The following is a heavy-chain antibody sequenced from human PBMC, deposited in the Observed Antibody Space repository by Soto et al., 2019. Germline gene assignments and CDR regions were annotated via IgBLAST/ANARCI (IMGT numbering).Heavy chain of an antibody. V-gene: IGHV4-38-2*01. CDR1: GYSISSGYH. Sequence: SETLSLTCAVSGYSISSGYHWGWIRQPPGKGLEWLGSVHHSGSTNYNPSLKSRVTISVDTSKNQFSLKLSSVTAADTAVYYCARGRVRAYCSGGSCYFQPPSYFDYWGQGTLVTVSS. D-gene: IGHD2-15*01. CDR2: VHHSGST. CDR3: ARGRVRAYCSGGSCYFQPPSYFDY. J-gene: IGHJ4*02.